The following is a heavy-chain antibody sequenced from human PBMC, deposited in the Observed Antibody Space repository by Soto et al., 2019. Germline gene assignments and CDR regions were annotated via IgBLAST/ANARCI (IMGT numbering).Heavy chain of an antibody. CDR3: ARSFGGAVAGTVYYYGMDV. CDR2: IYHSGST. CDR1: APSIPSAGYS. J-gene: IGHJ6*02. Sequence: PSETLSLTCSVSAPSIPSAGYSWSWIRQPPGKPLEWIGYIYHSGSTYYNPSLKSRVTISVDRSKNQFSLKLSSVTAADTAVYYCARSFGGAVAGTVYYYGMDVWGQGTTVTVSS. D-gene: IGHD6-19*01. V-gene: IGHV4-30-2*01.